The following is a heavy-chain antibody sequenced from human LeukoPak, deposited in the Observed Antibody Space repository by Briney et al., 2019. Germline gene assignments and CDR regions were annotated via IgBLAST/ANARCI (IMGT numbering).Heavy chain of an antibody. J-gene: IGHJ4*02. Sequence: ASVEVSCKASGYTFTSYAMHWVRQAPGQRLEWMGWINAGNGNTKYSQKFQGRVTITRDTSASTAYMELSSLRSEDTGVYYCARDLDHSGNYHTFDYWGQGTLVTVSS. D-gene: IGHD1-26*01. V-gene: IGHV1-3*01. CDR2: INAGNGNT. CDR3: ARDLDHSGNYHTFDY. CDR1: GYTFTSYA.